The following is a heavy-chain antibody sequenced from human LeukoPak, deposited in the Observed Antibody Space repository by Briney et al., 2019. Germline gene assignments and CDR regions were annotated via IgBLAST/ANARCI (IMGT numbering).Heavy chain of an antibody. CDR1: GGSISSSSYY. J-gene: IGHJ6*03. CDR3: ARSPVRGSLYYMDV. V-gene: IGHV4-39*01. CDR2: IYYSGST. Sequence: PSDTLSLTCAVSGGSISSSSYYWGWIRQPPGKGLEWIGSIYYSGSTYYNPSLKSRVTISVDTSKNQFSLKLSSVTAAATAVYYCARSPVRGSLYYMDVWGKGTTVTVSS. D-gene: IGHD3-10*01.